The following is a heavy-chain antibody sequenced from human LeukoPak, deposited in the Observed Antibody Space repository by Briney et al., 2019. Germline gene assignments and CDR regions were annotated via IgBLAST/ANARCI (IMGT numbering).Heavy chain of an antibody. J-gene: IGHJ4*02. CDR2: ITSSSSSI. V-gene: IGHV3-48*04. CDR3: ARDYCSGGRCYSVDY. Sequence: PGGSLRLSCAASGFTFSSYSLNWVRQAPGKGLEWVSYITSSSSSIYYADSVKGRFTIFRDNAKNSLYLQMNSLRAEDTAMYYCARDYCSGGRCYSVDYWGQGTLVTVSS. CDR1: GFTFSSYS. D-gene: IGHD2-15*01.